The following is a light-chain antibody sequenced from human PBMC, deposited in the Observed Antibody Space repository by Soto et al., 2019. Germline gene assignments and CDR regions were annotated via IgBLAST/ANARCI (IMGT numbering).Light chain of an antibody. CDR2: KVS. Sequence: DVVMTQSPLSLPVTLGQPASISCRSSQSLVYSDGNTYLSWFQQRPGQSPRPLIYKVSNRDSGVPDRFSGSGSGTDFTLKISGVEAEDVGVYYCMQATHSPYTFGEGTKLEI. J-gene: IGKJ2*01. CDR3: MQATHSPYT. V-gene: IGKV2-30*01. CDR1: QSLVYSDGNTY.